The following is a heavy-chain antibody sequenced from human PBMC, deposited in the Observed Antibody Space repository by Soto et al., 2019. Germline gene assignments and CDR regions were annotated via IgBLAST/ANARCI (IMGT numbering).Heavy chain of an antibody. CDR3: TSRNGDGSGSRWFDP. D-gene: IGHD3-10*01. J-gene: IGHJ5*02. V-gene: IGHV5-51*03. Sequence: EVQLVQSGAEVKKPGESLKISCKASGYSFTNYWIAWVRQMPGKGLEWMGIIYPGDSDTKYSPSFQGQVTISVDKSITTAYLKWISLKASDTATYYCTSRNGDGSGSRWFDPWGQGAMVTVSS. CDR1: GYSFTNYW. CDR2: IYPGDSDT.